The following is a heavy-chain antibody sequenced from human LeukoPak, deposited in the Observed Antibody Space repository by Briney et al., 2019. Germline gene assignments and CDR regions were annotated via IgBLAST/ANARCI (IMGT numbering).Heavy chain of an antibody. D-gene: IGHD6-19*01. V-gene: IGHV1-46*01. Sequence: GASVKVSCKASGDTFTSYYMHWVRQAPGQGLEWMGIINPSGGSTSYAQKFQGRVTMTRDTSTSTVYMELSSLRSEDTAVYYCARDKVAGNTPHYYYYYGMDVWGQGTTVTVSS. CDR1: GDTFTSYY. J-gene: IGHJ6*02. CDR2: INPSGGST. CDR3: ARDKVAGNTPHYYYYYGMDV.